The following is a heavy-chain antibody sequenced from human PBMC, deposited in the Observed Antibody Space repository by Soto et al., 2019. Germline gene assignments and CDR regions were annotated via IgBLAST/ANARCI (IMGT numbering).Heavy chain of an antibody. CDR1: GFTFSSYG. D-gene: IGHD5-18*01. CDR2: IWYDGSNK. J-gene: IGHJ4*02. V-gene: IGHV3-33*01. CDR3: ARDRGYSYGYVYD. Sequence: GGSLRLSCAASGFTFSSYGMHWVRQAPGKGLEWVAVIWYDGSNKYYADSVKGRFTISRDNSKNTLYLQMNSLRAEDTAVYYCARDRGYSYGYVYDWGQGTLLTVSS.